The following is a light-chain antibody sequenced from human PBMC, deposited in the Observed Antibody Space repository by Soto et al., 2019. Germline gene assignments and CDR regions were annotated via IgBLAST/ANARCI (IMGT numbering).Light chain of an antibody. CDR3: AAWDDSLNGVV. CDR2: MVS. CDR1: SSDVGGYDY. V-gene: IGLV2-14*01. Sequence: QSALAQPTSVSGSLGQSIAISCTGTSSDVGGYDYVSWHQQHPGKAPKVLISMVSNRPSGVSNRFSGSKSGNTASLTISGLQSEDEADYYCAAWDDSLNGVVFGGGTKVTVL. J-gene: IGLJ2*01.